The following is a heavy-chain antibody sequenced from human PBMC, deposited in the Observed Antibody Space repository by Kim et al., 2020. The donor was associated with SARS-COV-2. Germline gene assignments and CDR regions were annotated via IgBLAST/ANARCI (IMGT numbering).Heavy chain of an antibody. CDR3: ARDQGVAWEAFDY. J-gene: IGHJ4*02. Sequence: YADSVKGRFTISRDNAKNSLYLQMNSLRAEDTAVYYCARDQGVAWEAFDYWGQGTLVTVSS. V-gene: IGHV3-11*06. D-gene: IGHD1-26*01.